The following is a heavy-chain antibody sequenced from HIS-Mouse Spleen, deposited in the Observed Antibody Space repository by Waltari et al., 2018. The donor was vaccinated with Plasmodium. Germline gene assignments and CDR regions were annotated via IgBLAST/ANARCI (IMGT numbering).Heavy chain of an antibody. D-gene: IGHD3-10*01. Sequence: QVQLQQWGAGLLKPSETLSLTCAVYGGSFSGYYWSWIRQPPGKGLEWIGEINHSGRTTYNPPLKSRGTISVETSKNQFSLKLSSVTAADTAVYYCARGLRGHYWYFDLWGRGTLVTVSS. CDR1: GGSFSGYY. CDR3: ARGLRGHYWYFDL. V-gene: IGHV4-34*01. J-gene: IGHJ2*01. CDR2: INHSGRT.